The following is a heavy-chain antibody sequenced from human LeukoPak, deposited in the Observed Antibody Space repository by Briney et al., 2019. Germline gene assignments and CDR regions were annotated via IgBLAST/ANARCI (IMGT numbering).Heavy chain of an antibody. Sequence: SETLSLTCAVSGYSISSGYYWGWIRQPPGKGLEWIGSIYHSGSTYYNPSLTSRVTISVDTSKNPFSLKLSSVTAADTAVYYCARHATPYYYYMDVWGKGTTVTVSS. CDR3: ARHATPYYYYMDV. V-gene: IGHV4-38-2*01. CDR1: GYSISSGYY. CDR2: IYHSGST. J-gene: IGHJ6*03.